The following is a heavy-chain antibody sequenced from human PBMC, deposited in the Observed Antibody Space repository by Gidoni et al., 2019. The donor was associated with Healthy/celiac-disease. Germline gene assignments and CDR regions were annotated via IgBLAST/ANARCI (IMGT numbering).Heavy chain of an antibody. V-gene: IGHV3-53*01. CDR3: ARGPRGYYYDSSGYYMVDGMDV. Sequence: EVQLVESGGGLIQPGGSLRPPCAASGFTVSSTYTSWVRQAPGKGLAWVSVIYSGGSTYYADSVKGRFTNSRDNSKNTLYLQMNSLRAEDTAVYYCARGPRGYYYDSSGYYMVDGMDVWGQGTTVTVSS. D-gene: IGHD3-22*01. CDR2: IYSGGST. J-gene: IGHJ6*02. CDR1: GFTVSSTY.